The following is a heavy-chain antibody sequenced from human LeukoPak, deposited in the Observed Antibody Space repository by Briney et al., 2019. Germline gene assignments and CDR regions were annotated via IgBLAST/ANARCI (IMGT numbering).Heavy chain of an antibody. CDR1: GGSISSYY. CDR3: ARVSLYSGSDWGVGFDY. D-gene: IGHD5-12*01. V-gene: IGHV4-4*07. Sequence: SETLSLTCTVSGGSISSYYWSWIRQPAGKGLEWIGRIYTSGSTNYNPSLKSRVTISVDTSKNQFSLKLSSVTAADTAVYYCARVSLYSGSDWGVGFDYWGQGTLVTVSS. J-gene: IGHJ4*02. CDR2: IYTSGST.